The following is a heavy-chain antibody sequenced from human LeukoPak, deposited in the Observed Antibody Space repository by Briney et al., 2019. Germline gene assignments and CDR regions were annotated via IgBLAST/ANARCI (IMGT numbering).Heavy chain of an antibody. J-gene: IGHJ4*02. Sequence: GGSLRLSCAASGFAFSSYWMSWVRQAPGKGLEWVANIKQDGSEKYYVDSVQGRFTISRDNTKNSLYLQMNSLRAEDTAVYYCAKYTSGGSCYVYWGQGTLVTVSS. CDR3: AKYTSGGSCYVY. CDR2: IKQDGSEK. CDR1: GFAFSSYW. D-gene: IGHD2-15*01. V-gene: IGHV3-7*03.